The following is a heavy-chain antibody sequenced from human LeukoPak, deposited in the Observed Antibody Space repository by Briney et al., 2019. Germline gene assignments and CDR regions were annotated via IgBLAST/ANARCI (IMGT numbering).Heavy chain of an antibody. Sequence: GGSLRLSCAASGFTFSSYGMHWVRQAPGKGLEWVALIWYDGSNKYYTDSVKGRFTISRDNSKNTLYLQMNSLRVEDTAIYYCAKAPQGYNSYALPANWGQGTLVTVSS. D-gene: IGHD5-12*01. V-gene: IGHV3-33*06. J-gene: IGHJ4*02. CDR1: GFTFSSYG. CDR3: AKAPQGYNSYALPAN. CDR2: IWYDGSNK.